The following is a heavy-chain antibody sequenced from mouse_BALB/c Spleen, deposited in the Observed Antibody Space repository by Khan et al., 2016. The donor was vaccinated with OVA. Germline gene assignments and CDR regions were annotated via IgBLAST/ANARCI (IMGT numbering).Heavy chain of an antibody. J-gene: IGHJ1*01. CDR2: INTYTGEP. D-gene: IGHD2-12*01. Sequence: QFQLVQSGPELKKPGETVKISCKASGFTFTNYGMNWVKQAPGKGLKWMGWINTYTGEPTYADDFKGRFVFSLETSASTAYLQIHNLKNEYTASYFFARKNYSYDRYFDVWGAGTTVTVSS. V-gene: IGHV9-3-1*01. CDR1: GFTFTNYG. CDR3: ARKNYSYDRYFDV.